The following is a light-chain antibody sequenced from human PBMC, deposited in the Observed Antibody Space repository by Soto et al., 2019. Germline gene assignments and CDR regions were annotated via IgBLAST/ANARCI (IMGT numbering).Light chain of an antibody. CDR3: QRSLTTSYI. CDR1: QSIGTY. CDR2: AAS. V-gene: IGKV1-39*01. Sequence: DIQMTQSPSSLAASVGDRVTITCRASQSIGTYLNWYQQKIGTAPKLLIYAASSLQSGVPSRCSGSGSETDFTRTIISLKPEDLVAYCCQRSLTTSYIFSRGTKVEIK. J-gene: IGKJ2*01.